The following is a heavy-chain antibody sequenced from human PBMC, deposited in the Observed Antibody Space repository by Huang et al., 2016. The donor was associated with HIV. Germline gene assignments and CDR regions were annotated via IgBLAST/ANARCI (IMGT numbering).Heavy chain of an antibody. D-gene: IGHD7-27*01. CDR1: GGSISSYY. J-gene: IGHJ5*02. CDR2: MYYSGST. CDR3: ARSHSIHWGFNWFDP. V-gene: IGHV4-59*01. Sequence: QVQLQESGPGLVKPSETLSLTCTVSGGSISSYYWSWIRQPPGKGLEWIGYMYYSGSTHYNPSLKGRVTISVATSKNQFSLKLSSVTAADTAVYYCARSHSIHWGFNWFDPWGQGTLVTVSS.